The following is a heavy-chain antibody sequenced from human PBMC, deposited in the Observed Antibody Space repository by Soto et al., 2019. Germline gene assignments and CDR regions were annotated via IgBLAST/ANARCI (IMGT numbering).Heavy chain of an antibody. CDR3: AREGYNYGYFYYYAMDV. CDR1: GGSISSYY. CDR2: ISYSGST. Sequence: SETLSLTCTVSGGSISSYYWSWIRQPQGKGLEWIGYISYSGSTNYNPSLKSRVTISVDTSKNQFSLKLSSVTAADTAVYYCAREGYNYGYFYYYAMDVWGQGTTVTVSS. V-gene: IGHV4-59*01. J-gene: IGHJ6*02. D-gene: IGHD5-18*01.